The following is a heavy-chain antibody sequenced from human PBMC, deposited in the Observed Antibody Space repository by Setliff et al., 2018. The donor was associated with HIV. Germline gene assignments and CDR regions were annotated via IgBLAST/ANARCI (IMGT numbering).Heavy chain of an antibody. CDR3: AKLLEYDYGMDV. V-gene: IGHV3-11*03. CDR2: ISSSSSYT. J-gene: IGHJ6*02. D-gene: IGHD1-1*01. Sequence: GGSLRLSCAASGFTFSDYYMSWIRQAPGKGLEWVSYISSSSSYTNYADSVKGRFTISRDNAKNSLYLQMNSLRAEDTAVYYCAKLLEYDYGMDVWGRGTTVTVSS. CDR1: GFTFSDYY.